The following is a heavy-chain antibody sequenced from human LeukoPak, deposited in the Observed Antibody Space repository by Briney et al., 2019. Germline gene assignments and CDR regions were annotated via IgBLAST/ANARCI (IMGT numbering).Heavy chain of an antibody. J-gene: IGHJ6*02. Sequence: PGGSLRLSCAASGFTFSDYYMSWIRQAPGKGLEWVSYISSSSSYTNYADSVKGRFTISRDNSKNTLYLQMNSLRAEDTAVYYCARDRQYYDFWSGYYFYYYYGMDVWGQGTTVTVSS. CDR2: ISSSSSYT. CDR3: ARDRQYYDFWSGYYFYYYYGMDV. CDR1: GFTFSDYY. D-gene: IGHD3-3*01. V-gene: IGHV3-11*06.